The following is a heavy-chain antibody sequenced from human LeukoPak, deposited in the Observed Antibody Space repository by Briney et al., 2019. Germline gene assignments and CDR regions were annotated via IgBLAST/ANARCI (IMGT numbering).Heavy chain of an antibody. D-gene: IGHD1-26*01. CDR1: GFTFSSYA. CDR2: ISGSGGST. J-gene: IGHJ4*02. CDR3: AKVMVGATTAY. Sequence: GGSLRLSCAASGFTFSSYAMSWVRQAPGKGLEWVSAISGSGGSTYYADSVKGRFTISRDNSKNALYLQMNSLRAEDTAVYYCAKVMVGATTAYRGQGTLVTVSS. V-gene: IGHV3-23*01.